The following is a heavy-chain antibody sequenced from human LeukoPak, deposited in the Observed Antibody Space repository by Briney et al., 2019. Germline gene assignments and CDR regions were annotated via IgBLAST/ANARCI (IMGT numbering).Heavy chain of an antibody. D-gene: IGHD6-13*01. V-gene: IGHV3-53*01. Sequence: GGSLRLSCAASGFTVSSHYMSWVRQAPGKGLEWVSVIYTDGRTYYADSVKGRFTISRDNSKNILYVQMNSLRAEDTAVYYCAIAGESSNWFLYFDYWGQGTLVTVSS. CDR2: IYTDGRT. CDR1: GFTVSSHY. CDR3: AIAGESSNWFLYFDY. J-gene: IGHJ4*02.